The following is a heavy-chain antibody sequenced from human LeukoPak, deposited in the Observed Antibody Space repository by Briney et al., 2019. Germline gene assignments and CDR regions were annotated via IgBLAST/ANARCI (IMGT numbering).Heavy chain of an antibody. CDR2: LYDSGDT. CDR3: ARAAYDSGGYTANHDF. CDR1: WFSVSTSY. D-gene: IGHD3-22*01. J-gene: IGHJ4*02. Sequence: GESLRLSCAASWFSVSTSYMSWVRQAPGKGLEYVSVLYDSGDTYYAESVKGRFTISRDNSKNTVYLQMNSLRVEDTAVYYCARAAYDSGGYTANHDFWGQGTLVTVSS. V-gene: IGHV3-53*01.